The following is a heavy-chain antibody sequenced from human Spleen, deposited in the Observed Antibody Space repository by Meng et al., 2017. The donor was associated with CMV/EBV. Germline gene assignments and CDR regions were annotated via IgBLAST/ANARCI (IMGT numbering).Heavy chain of an antibody. D-gene: IGHD3-22*01. CDR2: INPSSGAT. CDR1: GYTFSGFY. CDR3: ATQSGVGYSSAWYDS. Sequence: ASVKVSCKASGYTFSGFYIHWVRQAPGQGLEWMGWINPSSGATDYAQKFRGRVTMTRDTSISTAYMDLTSLRSDDTAVYYCATQSGVGYSSAWYDSWGQGTLVTVSS. V-gene: IGHV1-2*02. J-gene: IGHJ5*01.